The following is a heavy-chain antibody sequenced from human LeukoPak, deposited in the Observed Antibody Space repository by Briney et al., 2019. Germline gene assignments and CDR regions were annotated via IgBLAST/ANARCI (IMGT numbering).Heavy chain of an antibody. CDR3: ARHLRAYYLDAFDI. V-gene: IGHV4-59*08. Sequence: SETLSLTCTVSGGSISSYYWSWIRQPPGKGLEWIGYIYYSGSTNYNPSLKSRVTISVDTSKNQFSLKLSSVTAADTAVYYCARHLRAYYLDAFDIWGQGTMVTVSS. CDR1: GGSISSYY. D-gene: IGHD2-21*01. CDR2: IYYSGST. J-gene: IGHJ3*02.